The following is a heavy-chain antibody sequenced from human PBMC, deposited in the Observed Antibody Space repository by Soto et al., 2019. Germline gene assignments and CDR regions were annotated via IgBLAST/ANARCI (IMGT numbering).Heavy chain of an antibody. CDR1: GFTFSSYG. V-gene: IGHV3-30*18. CDR2: ISYDGSNK. D-gene: IGHD3-9*01. CDR3: AKGEYFDWLLKGNFDY. J-gene: IGHJ4*02. Sequence: QVQLVESGGGVVQPGRSLRLSCAASGFTFSSYGMHWVRQAPGKGLEWVAVISYDGSNKYYADSVKGRFTISRDNSKNTLYLQMNSLRAEDKAVYYCAKGEYFDWLLKGNFDYWGQGTLVTVSS.